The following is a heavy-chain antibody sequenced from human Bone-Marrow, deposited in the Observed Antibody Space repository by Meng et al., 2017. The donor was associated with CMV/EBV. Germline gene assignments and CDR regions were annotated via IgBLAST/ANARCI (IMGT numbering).Heavy chain of an antibody. CDR2: INRNGDRT. CDR1: GFTFDDYG. D-gene: IGHD3-3*01. V-gene: IGHV3-20*04. J-gene: IGHJ5*02. CDR3: AKDNYDFWSPYSRGWFDP. Sequence: GGSLRLSCSASGFTFDDYGMSWVRQVPGKGLEWVSGINRNGDRTGYADSVKGRFTISRDNDKKSLYLQMNSLRAEDTAVYFCAKDNYDFWSPYSRGWFDPWGPGTLVTVSS.